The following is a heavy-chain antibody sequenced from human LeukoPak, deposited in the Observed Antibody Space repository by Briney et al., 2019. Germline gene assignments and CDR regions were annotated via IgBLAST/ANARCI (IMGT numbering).Heavy chain of an antibody. V-gene: IGHV4-38-2*02. Sequence: SETLSLTCTVSGYSISSGYYWGWFRQPPGKGLGWIGSVFHSWSTYYNPSLKSRVTISVDPSKNQFSLKLTSGTAADTAVYYCARDAVVPGSVLDYWGQGTLVTVSS. CDR1: GYSISSGYY. J-gene: IGHJ4*02. CDR2: VFHSWST. CDR3: ARDAVVPGSVLDY. D-gene: IGHD2-2*01.